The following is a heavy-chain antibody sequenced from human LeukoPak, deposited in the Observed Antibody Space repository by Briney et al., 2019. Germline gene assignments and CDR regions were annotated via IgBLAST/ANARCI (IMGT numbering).Heavy chain of an antibody. V-gene: IGHV4-59*08. CDR2: IHYTGTT. CDR1: GGSINSHY. J-gene: IGHJ4*02. D-gene: IGHD3-10*01. Sequence: PSETLSLTCIVSGGSINSHYWSWIRQPPGKGLEWIGDIHYTGTTKYNPSVKSRVTISVDTSKNQFSLKLSSVTAADTAVYYCARRGTYGSGSYYELDWGQGTLVTVSS. CDR3: ARRGTYGSGSYYELD.